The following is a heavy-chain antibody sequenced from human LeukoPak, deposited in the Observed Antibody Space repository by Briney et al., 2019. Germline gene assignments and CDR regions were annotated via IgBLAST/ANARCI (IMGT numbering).Heavy chain of an antibody. V-gene: IGHV4-61*08. CDR1: GGSISSGGYY. D-gene: IGHD3-22*01. CDR2: IYYSGST. Sequence: SETLSLTCAVSGGSISSGGYYWSWIRQPPGKGLEWIGYIYYSGSTNYNPSLKSRVTISVDTSKNQFSLKLSSVTAADTAVYYCARDYDSSGYFDYWGQGTLVTVSP. J-gene: IGHJ4*02. CDR3: ARDYDSSGYFDY.